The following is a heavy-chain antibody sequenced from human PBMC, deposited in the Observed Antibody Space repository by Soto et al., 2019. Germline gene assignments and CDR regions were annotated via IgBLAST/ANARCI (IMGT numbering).Heavy chain of an antibody. V-gene: IGHV3-30-3*01. CDR1: GFTFSSYA. Sequence: PGGSLRLSCAASGFTFSSYAMHWFRQAPGKGLEWVAVISYDGSNKYYADSVKGRFTISRDNSKNTLYLQMNSLRAEDTAVYYCAREIYDSSGYYFDYWGQGTLVTVSS. CDR3: AREIYDSSGYYFDY. CDR2: ISYDGSNK. J-gene: IGHJ4*02. D-gene: IGHD3-22*01.